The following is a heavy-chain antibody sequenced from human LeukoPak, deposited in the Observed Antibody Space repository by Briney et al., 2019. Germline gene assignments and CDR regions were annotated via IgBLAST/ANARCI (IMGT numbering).Heavy chain of an antibody. V-gene: IGHV4-39*01. CDR3: ARHSIFGVPQASY. J-gene: IGHJ4*02. D-gene: IGHD3-3*01. CDR2: IYYSGST. Sequence: PSETLSLTCTVSGGSISSSSYYWGWIRQPPGKGLEWIGSIYYSGSTYYNPSLKSRVTISVDTSKNQFSLKLSSVTAADTAVYYCARHSIFGVPQASYWGQGTLVTVSS. CDR1: GGSISSSSYY.